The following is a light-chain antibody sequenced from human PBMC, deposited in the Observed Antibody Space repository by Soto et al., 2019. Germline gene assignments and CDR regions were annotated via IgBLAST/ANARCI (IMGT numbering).Light chain of an antibody. CDR3: QQYGSSPS. Sequence: EIVLTQSPGTLSLSPGERATLSCRASQSVSSSYLAWYQQKPGQAPRLLIYGASSRATGIPDRFSGSGSGTDFTFTIGRLEPEDFAVYYCQQYGSSPSFGPGTKVDIK. CDR1: QSVSSSY. CDR2: GAS. J-gene: IGKJ3*01. V-gene: IGKV3-20*01.